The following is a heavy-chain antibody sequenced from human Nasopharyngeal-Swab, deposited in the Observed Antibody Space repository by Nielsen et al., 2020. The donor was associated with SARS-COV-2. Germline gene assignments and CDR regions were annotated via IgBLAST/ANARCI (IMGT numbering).Heavy chain of an antibody. CDR2: ISGSGGST. J-gene: IGHJ3*02. D-gene: IGHD5-24*01. CDR3: AKSKGMADAFDI. V-gene: IGHV3-23*01. CDR1: GFTFSSYA. Sequence: GGSLRLSCEASGFTFSSYAMSWVRQAPGKGLEWVSAISGSGGSTYYADSVKGRFTISRDNSENTLYLQMNSLRAEDTAVYYCAKSKGMADAFDIWGQGTMVTVSS.